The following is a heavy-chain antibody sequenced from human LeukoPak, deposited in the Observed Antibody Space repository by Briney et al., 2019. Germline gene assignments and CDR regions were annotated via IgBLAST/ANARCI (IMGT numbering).Heavy chain of an antibody. J-gene: IGHJ4*02. Sequence: GGSLRLSCAASGFTFSSYEMNWVRQAPGKGLEWVSYISSSGSTIYYADSVKGRFTISRDNAKNSLYLQMNSLRAEDTAVYYCARAKYYYGSGGFYDYWGQGTLVTVSS. V-gene: IGHV3-48*03. CDR1: GFTFSSYE. CDR2: ISSSGSTI. D-gene: IGHD3-10*01. CDR3: ARAKYYYGSGGFYDY.